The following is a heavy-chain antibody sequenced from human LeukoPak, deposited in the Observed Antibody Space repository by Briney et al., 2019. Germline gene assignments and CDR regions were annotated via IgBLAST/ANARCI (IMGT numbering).Heavy chain of an antibody. V-gene: IGHV3-23*01. J-gene: IGHJ4*02. CDR3: AKDRVATTLFDY. CDR1: GLTFSSYA. Sequence: PGGSLRLSCAASGLTFSSYAMSWVRQAPGKGLEWVSAISGSGGSTYYADSVKGRFTISRDNSKNTLYLQMNSLRAEDTAVYYCAKDRVATTLFDYWGQGTLVTVSS. CDR2: ISGSGGST. D-gene: IGHD5-12*01.